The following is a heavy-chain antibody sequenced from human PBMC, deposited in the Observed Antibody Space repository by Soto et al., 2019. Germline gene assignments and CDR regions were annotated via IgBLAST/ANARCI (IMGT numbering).Heavy chain of an antibody. J-gene: IGHJ5*02. CDR3: ARVVPGAEAWFGP. Sequence: GSSVKVSCKPSGYTFSNYGITWVRQAPGQPLEWLGWISLYSDGTNYAQKFQGRVSMTTDTSTTTAYMELRSLRSDDTAVYSCARVVPGAEAWFGPWGQGTLVTVSS. D-gene: IGHD2-2*01. CDR2: ISLYSDGT. CDR1: GYTFSNYG. V-gene: IGHV1-18*01.